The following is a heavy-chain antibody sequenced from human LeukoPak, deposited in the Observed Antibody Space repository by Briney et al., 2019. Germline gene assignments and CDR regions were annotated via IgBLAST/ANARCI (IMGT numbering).Heavy chain of an antibody. D-gene: IGHD2-2*01. CDR1: GGSFSGYY. J-gene: IGHJ6*03. Sequence: SETLSLTCAVYGGSFSGYYWSWIRQPPGKGLEWIGEINHSGSTNYNPSLKSRVTISVDTSKNQFSLKLSSATAADTAVYYCARGDIVVVPAANLSHYYYYMDVWGKGTTVTVSS. CDR3: ARGDIVVVPAANLSHYYYYMDV. V-gene: IGHV4-34*01. CDR2: INHSGST.